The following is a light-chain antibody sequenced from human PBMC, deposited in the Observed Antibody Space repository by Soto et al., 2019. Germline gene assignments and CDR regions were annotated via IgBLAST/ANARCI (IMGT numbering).Light chain of an antibody. CDR1: SSDIGTYNL. CDR2: EGS. V-gene: IGLV2-23*01. Sequence: QSALIQPASVSGSPGQSITISCIGTSSDIGTYNLVSWYQHHPGKAPKLIIYEGSKRSSGYSNRFSGSQSGNTASLTISGLQAEDEAYYYCCAYAGYSTFVFGTGTKVTVL. J-gene: IGLJ1*01. CDR3: CAYAGYSTFV.